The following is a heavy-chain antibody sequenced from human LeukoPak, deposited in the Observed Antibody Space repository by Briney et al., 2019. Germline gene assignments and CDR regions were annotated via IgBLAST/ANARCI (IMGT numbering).Heavy chain of an antibody. CDR2: INTDGSSP. V-gene: IGHV3-74*01. CDR3: ARGRVTSSWYYFDY. D-gene: IGHD6-13*01. J-gene: IGHJ4*02. CDR1: GFTFSSYW. Sequence: GGSLRLSCAASGFTFSSYWMHWVRQAPGKGLVWVSRINTDGSSPTYVDSVKGRFTISRDNAKNTLYLQINSLRAEDTAVYYCARGRVTSSWYYFDYWGQGALVTVSS.